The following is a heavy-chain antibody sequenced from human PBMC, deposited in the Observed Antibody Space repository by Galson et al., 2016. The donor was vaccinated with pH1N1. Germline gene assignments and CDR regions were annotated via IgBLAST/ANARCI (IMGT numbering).Heavy chain of an antibody. J-gene: IGHJ5*02. CDR3: AKHDGSGYYYSRRLS. V-gene: IGHV3-33*03. D-gene: IGHD3-22*01. CDR1: GFTFSRHG. Sequence: SLRLSCAASGFTFSRHGMQWVRQAPGKGLEWVAVISHDGTVTYYADSVKGRFTISRDNSKNTLFLQMSSLRAEDTAIYHCAKHDGSGYYYSRRLSWGQGTLVTVSS. CDR2: ISHDGTVT.